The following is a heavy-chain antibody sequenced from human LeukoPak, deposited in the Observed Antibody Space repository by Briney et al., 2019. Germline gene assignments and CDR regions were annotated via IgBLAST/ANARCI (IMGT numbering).Heavy chain of an antibody. D-gene: IGHD5-24*01. Sequence: SETLSLTCTVSGVSINSHYWSWIRQPPGKGLEWIGSIYYSGSTYYNPSLKSRVTISVDTSKSQFSLKLSSVTAADTAVYYCARDGYNPIDYWGQGTLVTVSS. CDR2: IYYSGST. V-gene: IGHV4-59*05. J-gene: IGHJ4*02. CDR1: GVSINSHY. CDR3: ARDGYNPIDY.